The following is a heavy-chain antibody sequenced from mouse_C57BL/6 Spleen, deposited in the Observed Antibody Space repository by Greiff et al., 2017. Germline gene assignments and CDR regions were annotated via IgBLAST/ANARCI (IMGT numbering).Heavy chain of an antibody. CDR2: ISSGSSTI. CDR1: GFTFSDYG. Sequence: EVKLVESGGGLVKPGGSLKLSCAASGFTFSDYGMHWVRQAPEKGLEWVAYISSGSSTIYYADTVKGRFTISRDNAKNTLFLQMTSLRSEDTAMYYCARPGYGNYWAWFAYWGQGTLVTVSA. D-gene: IGHD2-1*01. CDR3: ARPGYGNYWAWFAY. V-gene: IGHV5-17*01. J-gene: IGHJ3*01.